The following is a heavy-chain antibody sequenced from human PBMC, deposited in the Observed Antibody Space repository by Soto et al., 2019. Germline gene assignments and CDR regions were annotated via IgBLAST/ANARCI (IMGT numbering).Heavy chain of an antibody. D-gene: IGHD3-10*01. CDR1: GGTLTSYT. CDR3: ARGDTSFDI. Sequence: QVQLVQSGPEVKKPGSSVKVSCTASGGTLTSYTINWVRQAPGQGLEWMGRIIPLVEMANYAQKFQGRITITANTSTSAPCMELSSLRSEDTAVYYCARGDTSFDIWGRGTLITVSS. CDR2: IIPLVEMA. V-gene: IGHV1-69*02. J-gene: IGHJ2*01.